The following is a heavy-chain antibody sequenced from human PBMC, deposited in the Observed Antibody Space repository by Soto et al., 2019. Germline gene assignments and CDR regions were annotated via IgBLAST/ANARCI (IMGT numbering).Heavy chain of an antibody. CDR1: GGTFSSYA. CDR2: IIPISGTA. V-gene: IGHV1-69*01. Sequence: QVQLVQSGAEVKKPGSSVKVSCKASGGTFSSYAISWVRQAPGQGLEWMGGIIPISGTANYAKKFQGRVTITADESTSTANMELSSLISEDTAVYYCARSQGSSTSLEIYYYYYYGMAVWGQGTTVTVSS. D-gene: IGHD2-2*01. J-gene: IGHJ6*02. CDR3: ARSQGSSTSLEIYYYYYYGMAV.